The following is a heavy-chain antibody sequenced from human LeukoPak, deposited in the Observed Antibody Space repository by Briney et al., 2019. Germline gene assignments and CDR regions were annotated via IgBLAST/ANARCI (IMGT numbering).Heavy chain of an antibody. Sequence: GGSLRLSCAASGFTFSDYWMTWVRQAPGKGLEWVANIKEEGGEGNYVDSVKGRFTVSRDNAKNSLYLQLNSLRAEDTAVYYCATRKCSISACRASSHHCMDFWGKGTTVIVSS. CDR1: GFTFSDYW. J-gene: IGHJ6*03. D-gene: IGHD2/OR15-2a*01. CDR3: ATRKCSISACRASSHHCMDF. V-gene: IGHV3-7*03. CDR2: IKEEGGEG.